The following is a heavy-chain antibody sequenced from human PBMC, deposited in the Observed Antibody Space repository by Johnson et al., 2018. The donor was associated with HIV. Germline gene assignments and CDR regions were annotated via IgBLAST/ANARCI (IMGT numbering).Heavy chain of an antibody. D-gene: IGHD2-21*01. Sequence: QVQLVESGGGVVQPGRSLRLSCAASGFTFGSYGIHWVRQVPGKGLEWVAVISYDGNNIYYSDSVKGRFTISRDNSKNTVYLQMDALRPGDMGRYYCAKDLVVINVRYAFHIWGQGTMVTVA. V-gene: IGHV3-30*18. CDR1: GFTFGSYG. J-gene: IGHJ3*02. CDR3: AKDLVVINVRYAFHI. CDR2: ISYDGNNI.